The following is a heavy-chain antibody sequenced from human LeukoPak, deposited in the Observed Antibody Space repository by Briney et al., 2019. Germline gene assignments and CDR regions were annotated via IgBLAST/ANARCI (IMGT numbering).Heavy chain of an antibody. CDR2: ISGSGGST. V-gene: IGHV3-23*01. CDR1: GFTFSSYA. Sequence: GGSLRLSCAASGFTFSSYAMSWVRQAPGKGLEWVSAISGSGGSTYYADSVKGRFTISRDNSKNTLYLQMNSLRAEDTAVYYCAKQQRAVAGSGGDWFDPWGQGTLVTVSS. CDR3: AKQQRAVAGSGGDWFDP. J-gene: IGHJ5*02. D-gene: IGHD6-19*01.